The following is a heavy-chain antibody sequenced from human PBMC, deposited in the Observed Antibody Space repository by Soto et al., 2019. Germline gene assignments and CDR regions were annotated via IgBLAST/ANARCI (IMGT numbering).Heavy chain of an antibody. CDR3: ATAGNHVPAAN. CDR1: GDSISSADW. J-gene: IGHJ4*02. D-gene: IGHD2-2*01. Sequence: QVQLQESGPRLVKPSGTLSLTCAVSGDSISSADWWSWVRQPPGKGLEWIGEIHDSGRPAYNPSLESRVTISIDKPKNQFSLKVNSVTAADTAVYYCATAGNHVPAANWGQGTLVTASS. V-gene: IGHV4-4*02. CDR2: IHDSGRP.